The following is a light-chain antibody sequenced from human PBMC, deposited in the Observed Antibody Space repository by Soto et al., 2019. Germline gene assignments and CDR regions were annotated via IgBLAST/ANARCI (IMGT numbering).Light chain of an antibody. CDR1: QGISSC. CDR2: GAS. J-gene: IGKJ5*01. CDR3: KMYHSAIT. Sequence: DIQMTQSPSSLSASVGDRATITCRASQGISSCVSWYQQKPGTVPRLLLSGASTLQSGGPSRVSGRGSGTVFTFAITSLQLEQVATYCCKMYHSAITFGQGTRLEIK. V-gene: IGKV1-27*01.